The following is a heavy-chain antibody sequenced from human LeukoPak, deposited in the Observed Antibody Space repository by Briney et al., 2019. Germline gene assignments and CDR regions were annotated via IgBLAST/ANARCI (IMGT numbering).Heavy chain of an antibody. V-gene: IGHV4-34*01. CDR1: GGSFSGHY. Sequence: SETLSLSCAVYGGSFSGHYWSWIRQPPGKGLEWIGEINHSGSTNYNPSLESRVTISVDTSKNHFSLKLSSVTAADTAVYYCASGQYYDLWSGYYVDWGQGTLVTVSS. D-gene: IGHD3-3*01. J-gene: IGHJ4*02. CDR2: INHSGST. CDR3: ASGQYYDLWSGYYVD.